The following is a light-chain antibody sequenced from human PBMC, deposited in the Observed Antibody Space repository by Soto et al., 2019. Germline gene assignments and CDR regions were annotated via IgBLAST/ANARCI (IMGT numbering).Light chain of an antibody. V-gene: IGLV2-14*01. Sequence: QSVLTQPASVSGSPGQSITITCTGTTSDVGGYSYVSWYQQHPGKAPKLMMYDVSNRPSGVSIRFSGSKSGNTASLTISGLQAEDEADYFCSSYRNSNTLVVFGGGTKVTVL. J-gene: IGLJ2*01. CDR2: DVS. CDR1: TSDVGGYSY. CDR3: SSYRNSNTLVV.